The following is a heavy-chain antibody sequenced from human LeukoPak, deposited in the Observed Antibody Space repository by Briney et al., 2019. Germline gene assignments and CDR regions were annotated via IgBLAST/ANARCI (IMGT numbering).Heavy chain of an antibody. D-gene: IGHD3-22*01. CDR3: ANTYYYDGSGYYYLGWFDP. J-gene: IGHJ5*02. Sequence: GGPLRLSCAASRFTVSTNYMSWVRQAPGKGLEWVSLIDSGGFTYYADSVKGRFTISRDNSKNTLYLQMNSLRAEDTAVYFCANTYYYDGSGYYYLGWFDPWGQGTLVTVSS. V-gene: IGHV3-66*01. CDR1: RFTVSTNY. CDR2: IDSGGFT.